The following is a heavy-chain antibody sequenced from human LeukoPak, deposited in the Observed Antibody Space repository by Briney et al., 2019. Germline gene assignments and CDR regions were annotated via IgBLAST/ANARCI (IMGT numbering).Heavy chain of an antibody. Sequence: ASVKVSCKASGYTFTDFYVHWVRQAPGQGLEWMGWINPKSGATNYAQKLQDRVTMTTDTSTSTAYMELRSLRSDDTAVYYCARKYTSSWTLDYWGQGTLVTVFS. V-gene: IGHV1-2*02. CDR2: INPKSGAT. CDR1: GYTFTDFY. J-gene: IGHJ4*02. D-gene: IGHD2-2*01. CDR3: ARKYTSSWTLDY.